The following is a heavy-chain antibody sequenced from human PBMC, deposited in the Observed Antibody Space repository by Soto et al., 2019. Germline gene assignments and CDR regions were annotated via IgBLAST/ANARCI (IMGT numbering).Heavy chain of an antibody. J-gene: IGHJ4*02. CDR3: ARGYCSAGRCFSGSD. CDR1: GFNFSDHY. Sequence: EVQLVESGGGLVQPGGSLRLSCAASGFNFSDHYMDWVRQAPGKGLEWVARIRNKANSYTTHYAASVKGRFTISRDDSKNSLFLQMNSLQTEDTAVYYCARGYCSAGRCFSGSDWGQGTLVTVSS. D-gene: IGHD2-15*01. CDR2: IRNKANSYTT. V-gene: IGHV3-72*01.